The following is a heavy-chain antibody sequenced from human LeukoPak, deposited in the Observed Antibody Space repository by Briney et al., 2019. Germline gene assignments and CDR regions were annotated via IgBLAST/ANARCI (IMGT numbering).Heavy chain of an antibody. CDR1: GYTFTGSY. CDR3: LNEHGG. V-gene: IGHV1-2*02. D-gene: IGHD1-1*01. Sequence: ASVRVSCKASGYTFTGSYMHWVRQAPGQGFEWIGGISPASGATKYAQNFQGRVTLTTDTSITTAYMELSSLTSDDTASYYCLNEHGGWGQGTPVTVSS. J-gene: IGHJ4*02. CDR2: ISPASGAT.